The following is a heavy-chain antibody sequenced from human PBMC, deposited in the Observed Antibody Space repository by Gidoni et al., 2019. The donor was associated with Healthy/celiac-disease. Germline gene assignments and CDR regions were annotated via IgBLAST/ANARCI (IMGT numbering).Heavy chain of an antibody. D-gene: IGHD3-3*01. V-gene: IGHV1-69*06. CDR2: IIPIFGTA. CDR3: ATPEAYYDFWSGYYTPPGY. J-gene: IGHJ4*02. Sequence: QVQLVQSGAEVKKPGSSVKVSCKASGGTFSSYAISWVRQAPGQGLEWMGGIIPIFGTANYAQKFQGRVTITADKSTSTAYMELSSLRSEDTAVYYCATPEAYYDFWSGYYTPPGYWGQGTLVTVSS. CDR1: GGTFSSYA.